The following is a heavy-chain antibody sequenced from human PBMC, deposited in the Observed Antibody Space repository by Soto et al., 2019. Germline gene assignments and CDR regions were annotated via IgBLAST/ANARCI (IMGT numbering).Heavy chain of an antibody. CDR3: ARVSWNAFDI. CDR2: ISTGSSNT. CDR1: GFTFSHYW. Sequence: HPGGSLRLSCAASGFTFSHYWMHWVRQAPGKGLVWVSRISTGSSNTIYADSVKGRFTISRDNAKNSLYLQMNSLRDEDTAVYYCARVSWNAFDIWGQGTMVTVSS. V-gene: IGHV3-74*01. J-gene: IGHJ3*02. D-gene: IGHD1-1*01.